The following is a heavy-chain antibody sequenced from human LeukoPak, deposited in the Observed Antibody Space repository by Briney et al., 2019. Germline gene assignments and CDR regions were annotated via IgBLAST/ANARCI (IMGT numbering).Heavy chain of an antibody. CDR2: INSDGSST. V-gene: IGHV3-74*01. CDR3: ARDLTYYYDSSGYYRFGY. Sequence: PGGSLRLSCAASGFTFSSYWMHWVRQAPGKGLVWVSRINSDGSSTNYADSVKGRFTISRDNAKNTLYLQMNSLRAEDTAVYYCARDLTYYYDSSGYYRFGYWGQGTLVTVSS. CDR1: GFTFSSYW. D-gene: IGHD3-22*01. J-gene: IGHJ4*02.